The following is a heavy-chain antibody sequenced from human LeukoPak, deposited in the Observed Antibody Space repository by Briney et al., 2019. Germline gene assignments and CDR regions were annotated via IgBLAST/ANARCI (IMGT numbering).Heavy chain of an antibody. D-gene: IGHD5-24*01. CDR1: GGSISSSSYY. J-gene: IGHJ4*02. Sequence: SETLSLTCTVSGGSISSSSYYWGWIRQPPGKGLEWIGSIYYSGSTYYNPSLKSRVTISVDTSKNQFSLKLSSVTAADTAVYYCARQGVRWLQLRYYFDYWGQGTLVTVSS. CDR2: IYYSGST. V-gene: IGHV4-39*01. CDR3: ARQGVRWLQLRYYFDY.